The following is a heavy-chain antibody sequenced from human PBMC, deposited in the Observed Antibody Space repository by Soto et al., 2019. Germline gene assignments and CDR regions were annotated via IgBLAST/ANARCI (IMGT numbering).Heavy chain of an antibody. CDR3: ASGFRYGYFDY. V-gene: IGHV3-53*01. J-gene: IGHJ4*02. CDR1: DFTVNSNY. Sequence: EVQLLESGGGLIQPGGSLRLSCEVSDFTVNSNYMSWVRQAPGRGLEWVSVIYAGGSTYYADSVKGRFTISRDNSKSTLFLQMNSLRTEDTAVYYCASGFRYGYFDYWGQGTLVTVSS. CDR2: IYAGGST. D-gene: IGHD5-18*01.